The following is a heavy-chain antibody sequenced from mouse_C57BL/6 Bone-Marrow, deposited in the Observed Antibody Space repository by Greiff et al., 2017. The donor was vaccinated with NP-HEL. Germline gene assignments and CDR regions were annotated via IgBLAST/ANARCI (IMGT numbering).Heavy chain of an antibody. V-gene: IGHV5-17*01. CDR3: ARGGTTVVAMDY. D-gene: IGHD1-1*01. CDR1: GFTFSDYG. CDR2: ISSGSSTI. J-gene: IGHJ4*01. Sequence: EVKLVESGGGLVKPGGSLKLSCAASGFTFSDYGMHWVRQAPEKGLEWVAYISSGSSTIYYADTVKGRFTISRDNAKNTLFLQMTSLRSEDTAMYYCARGGTTVVAMDYWGQGTSVTVSS.